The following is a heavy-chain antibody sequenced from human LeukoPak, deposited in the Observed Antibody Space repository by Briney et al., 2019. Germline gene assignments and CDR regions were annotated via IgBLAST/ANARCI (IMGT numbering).Heavy chain of an antibody. J-gene: IGHJ4*02. CDR2: ISAYNGNT. CDR3: ARVLLWFGELTLFDY. Sequence: ASVKVSCKASGYTFTSYGISWVRQAPGQGLEWMGWISAYNGNTNYAQKLQGRVTMTTDTSTSTAYMELRSLRSDDTAVYYCARVLLWFGELTLFDYWGQGTLVTVSS. CDR1: GYTFTSYG. D-gene: IGHD3-10*01. V-gene: IGHV1-18*01.